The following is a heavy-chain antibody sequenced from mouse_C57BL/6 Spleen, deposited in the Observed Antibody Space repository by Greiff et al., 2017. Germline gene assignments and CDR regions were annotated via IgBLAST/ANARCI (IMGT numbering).Heavy chain of an antibody. Sequence: VQLQQSGPELVKPGASVKLSCKASGYTFTSYDINWVKQRPGQGLEWIGWIYPRDGSTKYTEKLKGKATLTVDTSSSTAYMELHSLTSEDSAVYFCAREDYYGSSYGFDYWGQGTTRTVSS. CDR2: IYPRDGST. CDR3: AREDYYGSSYGFDY. J-gene: IGHJ2*01. CDR1: GYTFTSYD. V-gene: IGHV1-85*01. D-gene: IGHD1-1*01.